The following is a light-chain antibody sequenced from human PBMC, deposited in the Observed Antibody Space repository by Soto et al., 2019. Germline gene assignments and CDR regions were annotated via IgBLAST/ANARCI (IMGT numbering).Light chain of an antibody. J-gene: IGKJ4*02. CDR3: QQANSLPFT. CDR1: QGIINW. V-gene: IGKV1-12*01. CDR2: TGS. Sequence: DIQMTQSPSSVSASVGDRVSITCRASQGIINWLAWYQQKPGRAPKLLIYTGSSLQSGVPSRFRGTGSGKDVTLTMSSLQPEDVATYYCQQANSLPFTFGGGTKVEIK.